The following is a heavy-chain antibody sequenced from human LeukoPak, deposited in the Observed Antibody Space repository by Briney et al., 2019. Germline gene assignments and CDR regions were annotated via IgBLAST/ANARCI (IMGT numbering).Heavy chain of an antibody. CDR1: GYTLTELS. D-gene: IGHD6-13*01. Sequence: VASVKVSRKVSGYTLTELSMHWVRQAPGKGLEWMGGFDPEDGETIYAQKFQGRVTMTEDTSTDTAYMELSSLRSEDTAVYYCATDLAGGGSSWYYFDYWGQGTLVTVSS. CDR3: ATDLAGGGSSWYYFDY. V-gene: IGHV1-24*01. J-gene: IGHJ4*02. CDR2: FDPEDGET.